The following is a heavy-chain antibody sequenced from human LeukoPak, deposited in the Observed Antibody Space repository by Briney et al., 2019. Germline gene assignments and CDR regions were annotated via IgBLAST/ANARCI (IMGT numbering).Heavy chain of an antibody. CDR2: ISSSSSTI. V-gene: IGHV3-48*04. D-gene: IGHD6-19*01. CDR1: GFTFSSYS. J-gene: IGHJ5*02. CDR3: ARSGVGWYNWFDP. Sequence: PGGSLRLSCAASGFTFSSYSMNWVRQAPGKGLEWVSYISSSSSTIYYADSVKGRFTISRDNAKNSLYLQMNSLRAEDTAVYYCARSGVGWYNWFDPWGQGTLVTVSS.